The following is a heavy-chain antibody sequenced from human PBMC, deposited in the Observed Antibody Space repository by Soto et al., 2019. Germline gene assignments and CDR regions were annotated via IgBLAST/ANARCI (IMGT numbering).Heavy chain of an antibody. J-gene: IGHJ6*02. D-gene: IGHD3-3*01. CDR2: ITVYNGQT. Sequence: ASVKVCCKASGYSFTSYGINWVRQAPGQGLEWMGWITVYNGQTKYAQNFQGRATMTTESPTSTAYLELTSLGSDDTAVYYCARAEVEPRFYGMDVWGQGTTVTVSS. V-gene: IGHV1-18*04. CDR1: GYSFTSYG. CDR3: ARAEVEPRFYGMDV.